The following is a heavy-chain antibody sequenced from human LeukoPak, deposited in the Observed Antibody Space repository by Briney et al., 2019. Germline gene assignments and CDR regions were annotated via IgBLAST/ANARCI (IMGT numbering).Heavy chain of an antibody. D-gene: IGHD3-16*01. CDR1: GYTFTSYA. CDR3: ARGLGGPRGGYYYYMDV. Sequence: GASVNVSCKASGYTFTSYAMQWVRQAPGQRLEWMGWINAGNGNTKYSEKFQGRVTITRDTSASTAYMELSSLRSEDTAVYYCARGLGGPRGGYYYYMDVWGKGTTVTVSS. CDR2: INAGNGNT. J-gene: IGHJ6*03. V-gene: IGHV1-3*01.